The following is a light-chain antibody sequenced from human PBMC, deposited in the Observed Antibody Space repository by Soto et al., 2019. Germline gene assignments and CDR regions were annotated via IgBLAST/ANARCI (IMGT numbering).Light chain of an antibody. J-gene: IGKJ3*01. V-gene: IGKV3-20*01. Sequence: EIVLTQSPGTLSLSPGERATLSCRANQSISHYLAWYQQKPGQSPRLLIYGAASRAIGIPDRFNGTGSETTFTLTISRLQPEGFALYFCQQYDASPFTFGPGTKVDI. CDR1: QSISHY. CDR2: GAA. CDR3: QQYDASPFT.